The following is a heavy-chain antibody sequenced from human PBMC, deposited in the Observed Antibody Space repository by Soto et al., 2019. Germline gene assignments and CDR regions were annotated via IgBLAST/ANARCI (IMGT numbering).Heavy chain of an antibody. V-gene: IGHV3-7*03. CDR1: GFTFGSYW. D-gene: IGHD5-12*01. Sequence: VQLVESGGDLSQPGGSWRLSGVGSGFTFGSYWWGGVRQTPGKGLEWVATIKEEGTEKYYVDSVKGRFTFSRDNAKTSVYLEMNSLRAEDTAVYYCVTAVRGYNANGDLWGQGTTVTVSS. CDR2: IKEEGTEK. CDR3: VTAVRGYNANGDL. J-gene: IGHJ6*02.